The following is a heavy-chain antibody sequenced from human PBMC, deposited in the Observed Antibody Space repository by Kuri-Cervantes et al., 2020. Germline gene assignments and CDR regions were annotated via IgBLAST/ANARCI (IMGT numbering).Heavy chain of an antibody. CDR1: GYTFTGYY. D-gene: IGHD4-17*01. J-gene: IGHJ3*02. CDR2: ISAYNGNT. Sequence: ASVKVSCKASGYTFTGYYMHWVRQAPGQGLEWMGWISAYNGNTNYAQKLQGRVTMTTDTSTSTAYMELRSLRSDDTAVYYCARDSTRSYGDLRRGAFDIWGQGTMVTVSS. V-gene: IGHV1-18*04. CDR3: ARDSTRSYGDLRRGAFDI.